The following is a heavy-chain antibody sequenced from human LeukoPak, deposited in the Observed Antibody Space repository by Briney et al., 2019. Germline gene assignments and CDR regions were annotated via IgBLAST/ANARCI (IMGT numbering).Heavy chain of an antibody. J-gene: IGHJ4*02. Sequence: PSETLSLTCVVYGGSFSGYYCSWIRQPPGKGLEWIGEINHSGSTNYNPSLKSRVTISVDTSKNQFSPKLSSVTAADTAVYYCAVAGRWELLPDYWGQGTLVTVSS. CDR1: GGSFSGYY. CDR3: AVAGRWELLPDY. CDR2: INHSGST. D-gene: IGHD1-26*01. V-gene: IGHV4-34*01.